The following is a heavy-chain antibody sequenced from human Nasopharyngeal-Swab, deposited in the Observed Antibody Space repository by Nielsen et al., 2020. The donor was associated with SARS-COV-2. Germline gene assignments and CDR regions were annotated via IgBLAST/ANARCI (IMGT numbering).Heavy chain of an antibody. CDR1: VGSFSGYY. CDR2: VDHPGRT. J-gene: IGHJ6*02. V-gene: IGHV4-34*01. Sequence: SETLSLTCAVHVGSFSGYYWSWVRQPPGKGLEWIGEVDHPGRTHNNPSLQSRVTMSVDTSKNQFSLTLSSVTAADTAVYYCARGGYQLLLRNYYYGMDVWSQGTTVTVSS. D-gene: IGHD2-15*01. CDR3: ARGGYQLLLRNYYYGMDV.